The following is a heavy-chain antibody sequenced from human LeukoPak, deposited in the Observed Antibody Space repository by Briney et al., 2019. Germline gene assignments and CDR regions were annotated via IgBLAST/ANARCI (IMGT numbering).Heavy chain of an antibody. Sequence: GGSLRLSCVVSGFTFSSYWMSWVRQAPGKGPEWVGNIKEDGSETYYVDSVKGRFTISRDNAKNSLYLQMNSLRADDTAVYYCARDRVARTGDYWGQGTLVTVSS. J-gene: IGHJ4*02. CDR3: ARDRVARTGDY. D-gene: IGHD1-14*01. CDR2: IKEDGSET. CDR1: GFTFSSYW. V-gene: IGHV3-7*03.